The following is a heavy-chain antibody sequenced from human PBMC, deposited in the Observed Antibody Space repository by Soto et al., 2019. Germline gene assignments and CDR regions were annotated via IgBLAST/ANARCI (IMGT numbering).Heavy chain of an antibody. CDR1: GFTFSGSD. V-gene: IGHV3-73*01. D-gene: IGHD4-17*01. CDR3: TRQSGDYGDYVGY. CDR2: IRSKANSYAT. J-gene: IGHJ4*02. Sequence: EVQLVESGGGLVQPGGSLKLSCAASGFTFSGSDMHWVRQASGKGLEWVGRIRSKANSYATAYAASVKGRFTISRDDSKNTAYLQMNSLKTEDTAVYYCTRQSGDYGDYVGYWGQGTLVTVSS.